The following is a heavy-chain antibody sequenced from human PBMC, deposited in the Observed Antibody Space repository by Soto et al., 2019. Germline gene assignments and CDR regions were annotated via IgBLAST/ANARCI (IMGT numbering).Heavy chain of an antibody. CDR2: IYYSGST. J-gene: IGHJ6*02. Sequence: PSETLSLTCTVSGASISGSSYYWGWIRQPPGKGLAWIGNIYYSGSTYSNPSLKSRLTISVDTSKNQFSLNLSSVTAADTAVYYCAKDPGPIGVVGATPYGMDVWGQGTTVTVSS. D-gene: IGHD1-26*01. CDR3: AKDPGPIGVVGATPYGMDV. CDR1: GASISGSSYY. V-gene: IGHV4-39*02.